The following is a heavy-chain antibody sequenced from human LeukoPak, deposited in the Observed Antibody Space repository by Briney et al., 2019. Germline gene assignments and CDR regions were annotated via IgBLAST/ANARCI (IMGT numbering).Heavy chain of an antibody. J-gene: IGHJ5*02. D-gene: IGHD3-3*01. CDR1: GGSFSDYD. CDR2: INHSGST. Sequence: SVTLSLTCAVYGGSFSDYDWSWIRQAPGKGLQWIGEINHSGSTNYNPSLKSRVTTSVDTSKNQFSLKLSSVTAADTAVYYCARGRYDFWSGPNNWFDPWGQGTLVTVSS. CDR3: ARGRYDFWSGPNNWFDP. V-gene: IGHV4-34*01.